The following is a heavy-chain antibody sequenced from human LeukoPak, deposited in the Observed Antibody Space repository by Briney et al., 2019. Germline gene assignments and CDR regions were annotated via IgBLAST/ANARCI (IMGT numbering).Heavy chain of an antibody. CDR1: GYSFTSYW. Sequence: GESLKISCKGAGYSFTSYWIGGVRQMPGKGLELMGIIYPGDSATRYSSSFRGQVTISADKSISTAYLQWSKLKASDTAMYYCARVYDFWSGSLNYYYYGMDVWGQGTTVTVSS. J-gene: IGHJ6*02. CDR3: ARVYDFWSGSLNYYYYGMDV. CDR2: IYPGDSAT. D-gene: IGHD3-3*01. V-gene: IGHV5-51*01.